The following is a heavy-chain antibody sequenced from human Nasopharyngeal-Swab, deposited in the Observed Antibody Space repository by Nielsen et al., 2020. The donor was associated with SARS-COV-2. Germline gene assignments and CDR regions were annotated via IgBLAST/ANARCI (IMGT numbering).Heavy chain of an antibody. Sequence: ASVKVSCKASGYTFTSHDINWVRQATGQGLEWMGWMNPNSGNTGYAQKFQGRVTMTRNTSISTAYMELSSLRSEDTAVYYCARAERGRIVVVITSFYYYYMDVWGKGTTVTVSS. CDR1: GYTFTSHD. CDR3: ARAERGRIVVVITSFYYYYMDV. V-gene: IGHV1-8*01. CDR2: MNPNSGNT. D-gene: IGHD3-22*01. J-gene: IGHJ6*03.